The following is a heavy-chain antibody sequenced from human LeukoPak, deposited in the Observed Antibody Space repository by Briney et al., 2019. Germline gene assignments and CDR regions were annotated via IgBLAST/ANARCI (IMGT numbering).Heavy chain of an antibody. CDR3: AKTYYYDSSYFDY. Sequence: GGSLRLSCAASGFMFSSYWMSWVRQAPGKGLEWVAIIKQDESEKYYADSVKGRFTISRDNSKNTLYLQMNSLRAEDTAVYYCAKTYYYDSSYFDYWGQGTLVTVSS. V-gene: IGHV3-7*01. D-gene: IGHD3-22*01. J-gene: IGHJ4*02. CDR1: GFMFSSYW. CDR2: IKQDESEK.